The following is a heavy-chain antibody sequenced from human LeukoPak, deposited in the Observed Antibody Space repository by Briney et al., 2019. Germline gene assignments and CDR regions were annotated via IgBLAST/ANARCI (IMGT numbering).Heavy chain of an antibody. J-gene: IGHJ4*02. Sequence: GGSLRLSCAASGFTFSSYAMTWVRQAPGKGLEWVSGISGSGGRIYYADSVKGRFIISRDNSKNTLSLQMKSLRAEDTAVYYCAKDPDDYVWGTWGDYWGQGTLVTVSS. D-gene: IGHD3-16*01. CDR3: AKDPDDYVWGTWGDY. CDR1: GFTFSSYA. V-gene: IGHV3-23*01. CDR2: ISGSGGRI.